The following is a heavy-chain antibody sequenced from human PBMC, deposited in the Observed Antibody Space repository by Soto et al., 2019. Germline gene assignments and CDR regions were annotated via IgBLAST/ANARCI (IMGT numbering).Heavy chain of an antibody. D-gene: IGHD2-15*01. J-gene: IGHJ4*02. CDR2: INHSGST. CDR3: ARGVRAATTYGYFDY. CDR1: GGSFSGYY. V-gene: IGHV4-34*01. Sequence: SETLSLTCAVYGGSFSGYYWSWIRQPPGKGLEWIGEINHSGSTNYNPSLKSRVTISVDTSKNQFSLKLSSVTAADTAVYYCARGVRAATTYGYFDYWGQGTLVTVSS.